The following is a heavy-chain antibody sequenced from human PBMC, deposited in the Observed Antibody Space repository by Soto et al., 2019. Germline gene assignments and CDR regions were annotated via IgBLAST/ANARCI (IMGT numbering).Heavy chain of an antibody. CDR2: ISGSGFKK. Sequence: GGSLRLSCAASGCIFKNFGMSRVRQAPGKGLEWISSISGSGFKKYYADSVRGRFTISRDNSKSTVYLELNNLSAEDTAVYHCAKNQGVELVPLATVDWFDPWGQGSVVTVSS. D-gene: IGHD1-26*01. V-gene: IGHV3-23*01. J-gene: IGHJ5*02. CDR1: GCIFKNFG. CDR3: AKNQGVELVPLATVDWFDP.